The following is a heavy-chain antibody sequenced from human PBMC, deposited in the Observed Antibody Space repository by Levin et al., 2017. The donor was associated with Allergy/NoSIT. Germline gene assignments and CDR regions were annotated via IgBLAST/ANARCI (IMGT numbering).Heavy chain of an antibody. J-gene: IGHJ5*02. CDR1: VSSGSHY. CDR3: ARGVFWFDP. V-gene: IGHV4-61*01. CDR2: IYDRGVT. D-gene: IGHD3-10*01. Sequence: MASETLSLTCSAPVSSGSHYWTWIRQPPGKGLEWIGYIYDRGVTNYNPSLGGRASISVDTSKSQFSLTLTSVTAADTAVYFCARGVFWFDPWGQGTQVTVSS.